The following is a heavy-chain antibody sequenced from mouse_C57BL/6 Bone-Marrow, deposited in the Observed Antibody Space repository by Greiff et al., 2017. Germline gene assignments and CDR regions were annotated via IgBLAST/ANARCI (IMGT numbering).Heavy chain of an antibody. J-gene: IGHJ2*01. CDR1: GFNIKDDY. V-gene: IGHV14-4*01. CDR3: TRWDYGKGY. D-gene: IGHD1-1*01. CDR2: IDPENGDT. Sequence: VQLQQSGAELVRPGASVKLSCTASGFNIKDDYMHWVKQRPEQGLEWIGWIDPENGDTEYASKFQGKATITADTSSNTAYRQLSSLTSEDTAVYYCTRWDYGKGYWGQGTTLTVSS.